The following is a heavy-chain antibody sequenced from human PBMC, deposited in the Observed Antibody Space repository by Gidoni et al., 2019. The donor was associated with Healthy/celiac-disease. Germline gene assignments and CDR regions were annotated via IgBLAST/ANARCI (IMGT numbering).Heavy chain of an antibody. V-gene: IGHV3-23*01. Sequence: EVQLLESGGGLVQPGGSLRLSFAASGFTFSSYAMSWVRQAPGKGLEWVSAISGSGGSTYYADSVKGRFTISRDNSKNTLYLQMNSLRAEDTAVYYCAKITIFGMFLDYWGQGTLVTVSS. D-gene: IGHD3-3*01. CDR2: ISGSGGST. CDR3: AKITIFGMFLDY. CDR1: GFTFSSYA. J-gene: IGHJ4*02.